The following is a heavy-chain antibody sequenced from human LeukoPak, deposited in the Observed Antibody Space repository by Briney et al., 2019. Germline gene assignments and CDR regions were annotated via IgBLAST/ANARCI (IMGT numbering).Heavy chain of an antibody. CDR2: ITTSDGNT. CDR1: GFTFNNYA. J-gene: IGHJ4*02. Sequence: GGSLRLSCAASGFTFNNYAMSWVRQAPGKGLEWVSTITTSDGNTYYADSVKGRFTVSRDNSKNTLFLQMNSLRAEDTAVYYCAKDGGLWVSAHWGDSWGRGTLVTVSS. V-gene: IGHV3-23*01. CDR3: AKDGGLWVSAHWGDS. D-gene: IGHD7-27*01.